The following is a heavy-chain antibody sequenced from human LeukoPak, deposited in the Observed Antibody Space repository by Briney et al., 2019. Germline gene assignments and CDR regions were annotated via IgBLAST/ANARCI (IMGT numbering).Heavy chain of an antibody. Sequence: GESLKISCKGSGYSFTSYWIGWVRQMPGKGLEWMGIIYPGDSDTRYSPSFQGQVTISADKSISTAYLQWSSLKASDTAMYYCARGSSSWYGVAYYFDYWGQGTLVTVSS. V-gene: IGHV5-51*01. CDR3: ARGSSSWYGVAYYFDY. CDR1: GYSFTSYW. D-gene: IGHD6-13*01. CDR2: IYPGDSDT. J-gene: IGHJ4*02.